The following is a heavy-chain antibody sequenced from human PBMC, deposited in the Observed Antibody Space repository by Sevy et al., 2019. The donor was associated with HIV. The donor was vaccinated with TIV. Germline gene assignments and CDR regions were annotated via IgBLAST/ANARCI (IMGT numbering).Heavy chain of an antibody. CDR1: GFTFSDYY. J-gene: IGHJ4*02. V-gene: IGHV3-11*01. CDR3: ARDGRIPAAGIGAAEGGY. D-gene: IGHD6-13*01. CDR2: ISSSGSTI. Sequence: GGSLRLSCAASGFTFSDYYMSWIRQAPGKGLEWVSYISSSGSTIYYADSVKGRFTISRDNAKNSLYLQMNSLRAEDTAVYYCARDGRIPAAGIGAAEGGYWGQGTLVTVSS.